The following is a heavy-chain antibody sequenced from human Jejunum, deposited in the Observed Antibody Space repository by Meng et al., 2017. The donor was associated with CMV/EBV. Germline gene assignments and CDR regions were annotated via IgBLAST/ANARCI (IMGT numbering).Heavy chain of an antibody. J-gene: IGHJ6*02. Sequence: TGYYIHWVRQAPGQGLEWMGGIIPIFGTANYAQKFQGRVTITTDESTSTAYMELSSLRSEDTAVYYCATKNTIFGVGRDYYGMDVWGQGTTVTVSS. CDR3: ATKNTIFGVGRDYYGMDV. CDR2: IIPIFGTA. V-gene: IGHV1-69*05. CDR1: TGYY. D-gene: IGHD3-3*01.